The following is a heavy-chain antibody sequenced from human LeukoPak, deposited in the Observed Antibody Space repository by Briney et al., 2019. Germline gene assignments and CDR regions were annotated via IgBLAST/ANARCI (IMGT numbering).Heavy chain of an antibody. V-gene: IGHV1-69*13. J-gene: IGHJ5*02. CDR3: ARLSSIAARGEWFDP. Sequence: SVKVFCKASGGTFSSYAISWVRQAPGQGLEWMGGIIPIFGTANYAQKFQGRVTTTADESTSTAYMELSSVRSEDTAVYYCARLSSIAARGEWFDPWGQGTLVTVSS. D-gene: IGHD6-6*01. CDR1: GGTFSSYA. CDR2: IIPIFGTA.